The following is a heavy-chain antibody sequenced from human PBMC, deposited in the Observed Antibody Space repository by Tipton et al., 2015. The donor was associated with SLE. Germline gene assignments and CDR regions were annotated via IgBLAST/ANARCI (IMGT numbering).Heavy chain of an antibody. CDR2: LFPGGNT. J-gene: IGHJ3*01. Sequence: TLSLTCTVSGDSIRIYYWSWIRQPAGKGLEWIGRLFPGGNTNYNPSLQSRVTTSVDTSKKQFSLTLSSVTAADTAVYFCATSAYSSSSDAFDFWGPGTMVSVSS. D-gene: IGHD6-6*01. CDR1: GDSIRIYY. CDR3: ATSAYSSSSDAFDF. V-gene: IGHV4-4*07.